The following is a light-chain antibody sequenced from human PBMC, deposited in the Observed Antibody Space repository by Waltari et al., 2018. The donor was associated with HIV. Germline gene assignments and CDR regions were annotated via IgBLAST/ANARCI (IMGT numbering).Light chain of an antibody. J-gene: IGLJ2*01. CDR3: CSFAASTALL. CDR1: TSDIGTYAF. CDR2: EVS. V-gene: IGLV2-23*02. Sequence: QSALTQPASVSGSPGQSIPISCTGTTSDIGTYAFVSWYQQHPGKPPKLIIFEVSERPSGVSDRFSGSKSGNTASLTISELQPDDEADYYCCSFAASTALLFGGRTRLTVL.